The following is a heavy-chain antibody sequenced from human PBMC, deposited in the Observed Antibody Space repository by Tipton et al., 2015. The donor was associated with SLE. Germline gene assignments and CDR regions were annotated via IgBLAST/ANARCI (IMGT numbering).Heavy chain of an antibody. CDR3: TREVIAITDSDAFDI. CDR2: IHYSGRD. J-gene: IGHJ3*02. V-gene: IGHV4-31*03. Sequence: LSLTCTVSGGFISSNNFFWSWLPQHPGKGLEWIGYIHYSGRDFYNPSLQSRATISVDTSTNQFSLRLSSVTAADTAVYYCTREVIAITDSDAFDIWGQGTMVTVSS. D-gene: IGHD2-21*01. CDR1: GGFISSNNFF.